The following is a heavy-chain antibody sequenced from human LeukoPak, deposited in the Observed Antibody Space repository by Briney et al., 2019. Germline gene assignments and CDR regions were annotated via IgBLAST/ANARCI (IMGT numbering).Heavy chain of an antibody. J-gene: IGHJ6*03. CDR1: GFTFDDYA. V-gene: IGHV3-66*01. CDR3: GKGYMDV. Sequence: GGSLRLSCAASGFTFDDYAMSWVRQAPGKGPEWVSVIYSDGSTFHAGSEKGRFTISRDTSKNTLYLEMNSLTAGDTAVYYCGKGYMDVWVKGPRSPSP. CDR2: IYSDGST.